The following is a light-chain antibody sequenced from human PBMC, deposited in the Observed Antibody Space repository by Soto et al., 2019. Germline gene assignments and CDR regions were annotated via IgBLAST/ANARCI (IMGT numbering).Light chain of an antibody. V-gene: IGLV2-23*02. Sequence: QSVLTQPASVSGSPGQSITISCTGTSSDVGSYNLFSWYQQHPGKAPKLMIYEVSTRPSGVSNRFSGSKSGNTASLTISGLQAEDEADYYCCSYAGSSAYVFGPGTKVTVL. J-gene: IGLJ1*01. CDR2: EVS. CDR3: CSYAGSSAYV. CDR1: SSDVGSYNL.